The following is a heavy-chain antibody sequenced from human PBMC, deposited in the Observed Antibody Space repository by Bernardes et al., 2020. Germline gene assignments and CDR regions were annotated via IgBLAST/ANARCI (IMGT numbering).Heavy chain of an antibody. J-gene: IGHJ4*02. CDR2: IKSKAYGGTT. CDR3: TRDLFFGESRLFDY. Sequence: GGSLRLSCTASGFTFGEYAMSWFRQAPGKGLEWVGFIKSKAYGGTTEYAASVEGRFTISRDDSKSIAYLQMNSLKTEDTGVYYCTRDLFFGESRLFDYWGQGTLVTVSS. D-gene: IGHD3-10*01. CDR1: GFTFGEYA. V-gene: IGHV3-49*03.